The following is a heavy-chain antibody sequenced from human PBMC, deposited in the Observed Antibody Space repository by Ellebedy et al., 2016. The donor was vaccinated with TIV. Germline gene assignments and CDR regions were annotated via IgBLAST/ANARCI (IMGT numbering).Heavy chain of an antibody. Sequence: GGSLRLSXAASEFTFSNYAMSWVRQAPGKGLEWVSGISGSGVSTYYADSVNGRFTISRDNSKNTLYLQMNSLRAEDTAVYYCAKGVFIVELPAAPDGAFNIWGQGTMVTVSS. V-gene: IGHV3-23*01. CDR2: ISGSGVST. CDR3: AKGVFIVELPAAPDGAFNI. D-gene: IGHD2-2*01. CDR1: EFTFSNYA. J-gene: IGHJ3*02.